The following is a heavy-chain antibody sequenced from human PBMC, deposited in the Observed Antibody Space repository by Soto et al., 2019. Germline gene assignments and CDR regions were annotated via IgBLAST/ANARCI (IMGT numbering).Heavy chain of an antibody. Sequence: GESLKISGKGSGYSFTSYWISWVRQMPGKGLEWMGRIDPSDSYTNYSPSFQGHVTISADKSISTAYLQWSSLKASDTAMYYCARHCSSTSCYSEAGYGMDVWGQGTTVTVSS. V-gene: IGHV5-10-1*01. CDR3: ARHCSSTSCYSEAGYGMDV. J-gene: IGHJ6*02. CDR1: GYSFTSYW. D-gene: IGHD2-2*02. CDR2: IDPSDSYT.